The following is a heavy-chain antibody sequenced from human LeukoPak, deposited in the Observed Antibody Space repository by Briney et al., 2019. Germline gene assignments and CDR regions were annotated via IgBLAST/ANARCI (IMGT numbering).Heavy chain of an antibody. CDR3: GRSPQKFDYYLDGDSHYFFDS. V-gene: IGHV4-59*01. CDR2: IYYSGST. CDR1: GGSISSYY. Sequence: PSETLSLTCSVSGGSISSYYWSWIRQPPGKALVWSGYIYYSGSTNYNPSLTSRVTISGDTSKNQFPLTVTSVTAADTAVFFCGRSPQKFDYYLDGDSHYFFDSWGQGTLVTVSS. J-gene: IGHJ4*02. D-gene: IGHD2-21*02.